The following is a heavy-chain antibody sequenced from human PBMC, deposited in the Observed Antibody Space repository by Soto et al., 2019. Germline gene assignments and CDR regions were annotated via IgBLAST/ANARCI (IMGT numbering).Heavy chain of an antibody. CDR3: ARASLIRMVYAIPRAPFDY. CDR2: ISSSSSTI. D-gene: IGHD2-8*01. Sequence: EVQLVESGGGLVQPGGSLRLSCAASGFTFSSYSMNWVRQAPGKGLEWVSYISSSSSTIYYADSVKGRFTISRDNAKNSLYLQMNSLRDEDTAVYYCARASLIRMVYAIPRAPFDYWGQGTLVTVSS. V-gene: IGHV3-48*02. CDR1: GFTFSSYS. J-gene: IGHJ4*02.